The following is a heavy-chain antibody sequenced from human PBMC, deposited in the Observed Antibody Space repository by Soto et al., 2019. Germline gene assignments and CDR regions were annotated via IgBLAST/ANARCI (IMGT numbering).Heavy chain of an antibody. CDR2: IYPGDSDT. D-gene: IGHD2-8*01. V-gene: IGHV5-51*01. CDR3: SRQGSNGAYYYYGMDV. J-gene: IGHJ6*02. CDR1: GYRFSSYW. Sequence: GESLKISCKGSGYRFSSYWIAWVRQMPGKGLELMGIIYPGDSDTIYSPSFQGQVTFSADKSTSTAYLQWSSLKASDTAMYYCSRQGSNGAYYYYGMDVWGQGTTVTVSS.